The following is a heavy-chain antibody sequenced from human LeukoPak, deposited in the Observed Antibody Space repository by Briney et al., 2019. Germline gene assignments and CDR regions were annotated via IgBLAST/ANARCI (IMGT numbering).Heavy chain of an antibody. J-gene: IGHJ4*02. D-gene: IGHD6-13*01. Sequence: SETLSLTCTVSGASVNVYYWSWVRQPPGKGLEWIGYINHSGRNNSNPSLKSRVTMSIDTSKHQFSLKLHSVTAADTAVYFCARLSSSWYYFDYWGQGALVIVSS. CDR3: ARLSSSWYYFDY. CDR2: INHSGRN. CDR1: GASVNVYY. V-gene: IGHV4-59*02.